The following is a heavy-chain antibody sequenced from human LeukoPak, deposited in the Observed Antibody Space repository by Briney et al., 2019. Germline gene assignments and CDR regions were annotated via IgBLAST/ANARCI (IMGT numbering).Heavy chain of an antibody. CDR1: GFTFSSYG. J-gene: IGHJ4*02. CDR3: AKDQEALGYFDY. CDR2: ISYDGSNK. Sequence: PGGSLRLSCAASGFTFSSYGMHWVRQAPGKGLEWVAVISYDGSNKYYADSVKGRFTISRDNSKNTLYLQMNSLRAEDTAVYYCAKDQEALGYFDYWGQGTLVTVSS. V-gene: IGHV3-30*18.